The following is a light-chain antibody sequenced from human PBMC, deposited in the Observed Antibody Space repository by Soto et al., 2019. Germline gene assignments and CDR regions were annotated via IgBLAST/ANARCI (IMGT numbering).Light chain of an antibody. CDR2: TAS. CDR1: QGISSY. J-gene: IGKJ1*01. V-gene: IGKV1-9*01. CDR3: QQLNNYPRT. Sequence: DIQLTQSPSFLSASVGDRVTITCRASQGISSYLAWYQQKPGKAPKLLISTASTLQSGVPSRFSGSGSGTEFTLTISSLQPEDFATYYCQQLNNYPRTFGHGTKVEIK.